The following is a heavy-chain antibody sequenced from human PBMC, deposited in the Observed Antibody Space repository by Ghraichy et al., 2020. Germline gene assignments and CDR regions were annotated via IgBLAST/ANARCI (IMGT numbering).Heavy chain of an antibody. D-gene: IGHD5-18*01. CDR2: IKADGSNK. J-gene: IGHJ5*02. V-gene: IGHV3-7*03. Sequence: GGSLRLSCAASGLTFSSYAMSWVRQAPGKGLEWVAIIKADGSNKYYVDSVKGRFTISRDNAKNSLYLQMNSLRLEDTAVYFCARALLPTVATANGSWGQGLIVTVSS. CDR1: GLTFSSYA. CDR3: ARALLPTVATANGS.